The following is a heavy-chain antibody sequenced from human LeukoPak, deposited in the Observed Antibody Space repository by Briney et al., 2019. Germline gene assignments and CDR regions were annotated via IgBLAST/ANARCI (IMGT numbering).Heavy chain of an antibody. V-gene: IGHV3-9*01. CDR1: GFTFDDYA. CDR3: AKGDTTGWSVSAFDI. CDR2: ISWNSDSV. Sequence: HPGGSLRLSCAASGFTFDDYAMPWVRQTGKGLEWVSGISWNSDSVGYADSVQGRFTTSRDNGKNSLYLQMNSLRTEDTALYYCAKGDTTGWSVSAFDIWGRGTMVTVSS. J-gene: IGHJ3*02. D-gene: IGHD1-26*01.